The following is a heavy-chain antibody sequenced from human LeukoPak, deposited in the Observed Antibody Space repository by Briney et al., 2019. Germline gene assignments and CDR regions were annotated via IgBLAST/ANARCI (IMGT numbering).Heavy chain of an antibody. J-gene: IGHJ4*02. Sequence: SVKVSCKASGGTFSSYAISWVRQAPGQGLEWMEGFIPIFGTANYAQKFQGRVTITADESTSTAYMELSSLRSEDTAVYYCARDWYYGSGSYYSRFDYWGQGTLVTVSS. D-gene: IGHD3-10*01. CDR1: GGTFSSYA. V-gene: IGHV1-69*13. CDR3: ARDWYYGSGSYYSRFDY. CDR2: FIPIFGTA.